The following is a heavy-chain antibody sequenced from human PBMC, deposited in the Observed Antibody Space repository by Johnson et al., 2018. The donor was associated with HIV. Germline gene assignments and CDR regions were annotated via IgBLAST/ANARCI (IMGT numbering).Heavy chain of an antibody. Sequence: VQLVESGGGVVQPGRSLRLSCVGSGFTFDDYALSWVRQLPGKGLEWVSGISWNGGSTAYADSVKGRFTISRDNSKKTLYLQMNSLRPEDTAVYYGAQEEAWKRELRGGDAFDIWGQGTMVTVSS. V-gene: IGHV3-20*04. CDR2: ISWNGGST. CDR3: AQEEAWKRELRGGDAFDI. D-gene: IGHD1-7*01. CDR1: GFTFDDYA. J-gene: IGHJ3*02.